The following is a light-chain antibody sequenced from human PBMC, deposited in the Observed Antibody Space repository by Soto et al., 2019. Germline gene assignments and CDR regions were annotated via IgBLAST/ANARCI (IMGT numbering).Light chain of an antibody. J-gene: IGLJ1*01. V-gene: IGLV2-23*01. CDR3: CSYAGSSTPYV. CDR2: EGS. CDR1: SSDVGSYNL. Sequence: QSVLTQPASVSGSPGQSITISCTGTSSDVGSYNLVSWYQQHPGKAPKLMIYEGSKRPSGVSNRFSGCKSGNTASLTISGLQAEDEADYYCCSYAGSSTPYVFGTGTKLTVL.